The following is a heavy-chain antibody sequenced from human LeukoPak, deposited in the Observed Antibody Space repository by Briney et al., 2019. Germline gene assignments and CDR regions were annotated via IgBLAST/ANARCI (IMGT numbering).Heavy chain of an antibody. J-gene: IGHJ4*02. Sequence: ASVKVSCKASGYTSTGYYMHWVRQAPGQGLEWMGWINPNSGGTNYAQKFQGRVTMTRDTSISTAYMELSRLRSDDTAVYYCARDGITIFGVVIISFDYWGQGTLVTVSS. CDR3: ARDGITIFGVVIISFDY. V-gene: IGHV1-2*02. D-gene: IGHD3-3*01. CDR1: GYTSTGYY. CDR2: INPNSGGT.